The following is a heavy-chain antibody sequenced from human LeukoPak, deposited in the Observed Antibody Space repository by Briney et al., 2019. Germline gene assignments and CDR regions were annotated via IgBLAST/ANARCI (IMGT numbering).Heavy chain of an antibody. V-gene: IGHV3-74*01. CDR2: INDDGSIT. CDR3: ARRRTSAVGYVADYYYGMDV. D-gene: IGHD5-12*01. J-gene: IGHJ6*02. Sequence: QPGGSLRLSCAASGFTFSSHWMHWVRQAPGKGLVWVSRINDDGSITSYADSVKGRLTISRDNAKNTLYLQMNSLRAEDTAVYYCARRRTSAVGYVADYYYGMDVWGQGTAVTVSS. CDR1: GFTFSSHW.